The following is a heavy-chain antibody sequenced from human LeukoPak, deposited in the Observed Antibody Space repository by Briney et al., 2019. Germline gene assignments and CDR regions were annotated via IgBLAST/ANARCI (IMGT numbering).Heavy chain of an antibody. V-gene: IGHV4-59*12. CDR1: GGSISSYY. CDR3: ATSLSYGSGSYYNKEVFDY. D-gene: IGHD3-10*01. CDR2: IYYSGST. J-gene: IGHJ4*02. Sequence: KPSETLSLTCTVSGGSISSYYWSWIRQPPGKGLEWIGYIYYSGSTNYNPSLKSRVTISVDRSKNQFSLKLSSVTAADTAVYYCATSLSYGSGSYYNKEVFDYWGQGTLVTVSS.